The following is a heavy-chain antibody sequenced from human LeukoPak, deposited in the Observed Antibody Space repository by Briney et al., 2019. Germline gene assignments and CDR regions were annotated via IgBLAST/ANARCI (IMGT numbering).Heavy chain of an antibody. CDR3: AKCLALTRTPQRQYGSGSSKFCPFDI. D-gene: IGHD3-10*01. CDR2: IYSGGGT. Sequence: PGGSLRLSCAASGFTVSSNYMSWVRQAPGKGLEWVSVIYSGGGTYYADSVKGRFTISRDNSKNTLYLQMNSLRAEDTAVYYCAKCLALTRTPQRQYGSGSSKFCPFDIWGQGTMVTVSS. J-gene: IGHJ3*02. CDR1: GFTVSSNY. V-gene: IGHV3-53*01.